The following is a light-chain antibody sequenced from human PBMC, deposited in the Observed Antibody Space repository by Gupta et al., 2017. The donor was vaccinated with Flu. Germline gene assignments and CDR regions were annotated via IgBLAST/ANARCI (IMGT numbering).Light chain of an antibody. CDR1: SSDVGGYDY. Sequence: QSVLTQPAPVSGSPGQSITTPCTGTSSDVGGYDYVSWYQHHPGKAPKLMIYEVRNRPSGVSNRFSGSKSGNTSSLSISGLQAEDEADYYCSSYTSSSTRVFGTGTKVTVL. CDR2: EVR. V-gene: IGLV2-14*01. CDR3: SSYTSSSTRV. J-gene: IGLJ1*01.